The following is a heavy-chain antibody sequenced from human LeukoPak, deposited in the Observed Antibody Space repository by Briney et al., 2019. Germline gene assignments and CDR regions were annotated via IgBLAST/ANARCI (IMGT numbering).Heavy chain of an antibody. CDR2: IYSGGSA. Sequence: GGSLRLSCAASGFTVSSNYMSWVRQAPGKGLEWVSVIYSGGSAYYADSVKGRFTISRDNSKNTLYLQMNSLRAEDTAVYYCARDSSPQGYYYYGMDVWGQGTTVTVSS. CDR1: GFTVSSNY. CDR3: ARDSSPQGYYYYGMDV. J-gene: IGHJ6*02. V-gene: IGHV3-66*01.